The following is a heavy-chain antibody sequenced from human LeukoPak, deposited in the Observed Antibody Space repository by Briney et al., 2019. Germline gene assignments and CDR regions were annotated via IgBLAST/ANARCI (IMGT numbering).Heavy chain of an antibody. D-gene: IGHD3-10*01. J-gene: IGHJ5*02. Sequence: SETLSLTCTVSGVSISSSSYYWGWIRQPPGKGLEWIGEINHSGSTNYNPSLKSRVTISVDTSKNQFSLKLSSVTAADTAVYYCARVRGFGAARNWFDPWGQGTLVTVSS. CDR2: INHSGST. V-gene: IGHV4-39*07. CDR3: ARVRGFGAARNWFDP. CDR1: GVSISSSSYY.